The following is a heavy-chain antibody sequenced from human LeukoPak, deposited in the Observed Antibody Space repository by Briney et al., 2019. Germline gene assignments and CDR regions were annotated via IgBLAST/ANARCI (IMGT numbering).Heavy chain of an antibody. CDR1: GFTFSSYA. J-gene: IGHJ4*02. D-gene: IGHD3-22*01. V-gene: IGHV3-30-3*01. Sequence: GGSLRLSCAASGFTFSSYAMHWVRQAPGKGLEWVAVISYDGSNKYYADSVKGRFTISRDNSKNTLYLQMNGLRAEDTAVYYCARDSTSYYYDSSGFRYYFDYWGQGTLVTVSS. CDR3: ARDSTSYYYDSSGFRYYFDY. CDR2: ISYDGSNK.